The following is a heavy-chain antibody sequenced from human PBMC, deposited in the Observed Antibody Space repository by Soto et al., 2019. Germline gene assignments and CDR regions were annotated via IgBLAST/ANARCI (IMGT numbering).Heavy chain of an antibody. D-gene: IGHD6-19*01. CDR1: GFTFSSYA. CDR3: ATDLHENDGGWYDAFDV. CDR2: ISGSRGNT. J-gene: IGHJ3*01. Sequence: EVQLLESGGGLIQPGGSLRLSCAASGFTFSSYAMNWVRQAPGKGLEWVSAISGSRGNTFYADSVKGRFTISRDNSKNXXYLQMNSLRAEDTDVYYCATDLHENDGGWYDAFDVWGQGTVVTVSS. V-gene: IGHV3-23*01.